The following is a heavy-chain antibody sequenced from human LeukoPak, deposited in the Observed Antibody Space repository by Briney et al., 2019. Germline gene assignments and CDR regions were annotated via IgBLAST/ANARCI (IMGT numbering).Heavy chain of an antibody. Sequence: ASVKVSCKASGYTFTSQGISWVRQAPGQGLEWMGWISGHTGNTEYAQKFQGRVTMTTDTSTSTAYMELGSLTSDDTAVYFRARAYSASYWADYWGQGTLVTVSS. J-gene: IGHJ4*02. CDR2: ISGHTGNT. V-gene: IGHV1-18*01. CDR3: ARAYSASYWADY. CDR1: GYTFTSQG. D-gene: IGHD1-26*01.